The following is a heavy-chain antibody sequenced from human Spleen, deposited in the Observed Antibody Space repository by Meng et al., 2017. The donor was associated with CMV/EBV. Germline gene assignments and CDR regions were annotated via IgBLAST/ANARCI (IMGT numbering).Heavy chain of an antibody. D-gene: IGHD6-19*01. Sequence: GFAFNTYALHWVRRAPGKGMEWAAVISINGNKKSYASSMKSRFTISRDNSKNTLCLQMNSLRPEDTAVYFCARDLQAAAYSTGWSSYWGQGTLVTVSS. CDR1: GFAFNTYA. J-gene: IGHJ4*02. CDR3: ARDLQAAAYSTGWSSY. CDR2: ISINGNKK. V-gene: IGHV3-30*04.